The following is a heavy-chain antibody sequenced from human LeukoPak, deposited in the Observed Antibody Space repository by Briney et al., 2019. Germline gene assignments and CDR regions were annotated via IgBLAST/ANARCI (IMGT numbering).Heavy chain of an antibody. D-gene: IGHD2-2*01. CDR3: ARRYQLLFNAMDV. CDR2: INPNSGDT. CDR1: GYTFIAYY. V-gene: IGHV1-2*02. Sequence: ASVKVSCKASGYTFIAYYIHGVRQDPGQGREWMGWINPNSGDTNSAQQFQGRVTMTRDTSISTAYMELSRLTSDDTAVYYCARRYQLLFNAMDVWGQGTTVTVSS. J-gene: IGHJ6*02.